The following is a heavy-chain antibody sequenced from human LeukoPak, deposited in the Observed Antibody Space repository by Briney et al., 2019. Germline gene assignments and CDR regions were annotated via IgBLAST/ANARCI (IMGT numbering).Heavy chain of an antibody. D-gene: IGHD2/OR15-2a*01. V-gene: IGHV4-59*08. CDR1: GGSISSYY. CDR2: IYYSGST. Sequence: SETLSLTCTVSGGSISSYYWSWIRQPPGKGLEGIGYIYYSGSTNYNPSLKSRVTISVDTSKNQFSLKLSSVTAADTAVYYCAVSTYGHYYYGMDVWGQGTTVTVSS. J-gene: IGHJ6*02. CDR3: AVSTYGHYYYGMDV.